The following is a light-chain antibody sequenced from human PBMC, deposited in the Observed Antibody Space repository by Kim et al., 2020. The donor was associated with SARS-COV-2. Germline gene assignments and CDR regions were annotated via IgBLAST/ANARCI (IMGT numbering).Light chain of an antibody. CDR1: ILGRYF. CDR2: GKN. CDR3: NSRDSSGNHQCV. Sequence: LGKPVRIHSPGDILGRYFDIWCQQKPGLAPVLFIFGKNPRPSGIPDRFFCSSSGNTASLTIPGAQAEDEADYYCNSRDSSGNHQCVFGPGTKVTVL. J-gene: IGLJ1*01. V-gene: IGLV3-19*01.